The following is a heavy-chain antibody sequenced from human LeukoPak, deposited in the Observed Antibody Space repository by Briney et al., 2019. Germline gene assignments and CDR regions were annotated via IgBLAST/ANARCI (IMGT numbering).Heavy chain of an antibody. Sequence: PGGSLRLACAASGFRFSSYAMSWVRQAPGKGLEWVSAISGSGVSTYYADSVKGRFTVSRDNSKNTLYLQMSSLRAEDTAVYYCAKGLFGGNSRAFDIWGQGTMVTVSS. CDR3: AKGLFGGNSRAFDI. CDR1: GFRFSSYA. J-gene: IGHJ3*02. CDR2: ISGSGVST. V-gene: IGHV3-23*01. D-gene: IGHD4-23*01.